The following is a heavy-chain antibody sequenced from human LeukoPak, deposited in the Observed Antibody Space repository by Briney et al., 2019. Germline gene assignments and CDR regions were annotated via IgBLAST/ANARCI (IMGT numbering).Heavy chain of an antibody. D-gene: IGHD6-13*01. Sequence: SETLSLTCTVSGGSISSSSSYWGWIRQPPGKGLEWIGSIYYSGSTYYNPSLKSRVTISVDTSKNQFSLKLSSVTAADTAVYYCARRSSSLKYYYYMDVWGKGTTVTVSS. CDR2: IYYSGST. V-gene: IGHV4-39*01. CDR1: GGSISSSSSY. J-gene: IGHJ6*03. CDR3: ARRSSSLKYYYYMDV.